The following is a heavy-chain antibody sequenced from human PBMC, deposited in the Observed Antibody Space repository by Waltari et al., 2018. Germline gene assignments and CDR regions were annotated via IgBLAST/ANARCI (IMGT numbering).Heavy chain of an antibody. V-gene: IGHV1-3*01. CDR2: INAGNGNT. Sequence: QVQLVQSGAEVKKPGASVKVSCKASGCTFTSYAMHWVRQAPGQRLEWMGWINAGNGNTKYSQKFQGRVTITRDTAASTAYMELSSLRSEDTAVYYCARGWDCSGGSCYFWYFDLWGRGTLVTVSS. J-gene: IGHJ2*01. CDR1: GCTFTSYA. CDR3: ARGWDCSGGSCYFWYFDL. D-gene: IGHD2-15*01.